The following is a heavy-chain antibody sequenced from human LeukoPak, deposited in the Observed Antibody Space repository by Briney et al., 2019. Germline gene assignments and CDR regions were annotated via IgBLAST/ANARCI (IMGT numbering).Heavy chain of an antibody. CDR2: ISSSSSYI. J-gene: IGHJ4*02. V-gene: IGHV3-21*01. CDR1: GFTFSSYS. D-gene: IGHD1-26*01. CDR3: VRDFSGSYYDLDY. Sequence: GGSLRLSCAASGFTFSSYSMNWVRQAPGKGLEWVSSISSSSSYIYYADSVKGRFTISRDNAKNSLYLQVNSLRAEDTAVYYCVRDFSGSYYDLDYWGQGTLVTVSS.